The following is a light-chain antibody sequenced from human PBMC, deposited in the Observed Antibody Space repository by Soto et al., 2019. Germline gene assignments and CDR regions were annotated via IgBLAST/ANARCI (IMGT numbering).Light chain of an antibody. J-gene: IGKJ1*01. CDR3: QQYYSTPWK. V-gene: IGKV4-1*01. CDR2: WAS. Sequence: DIVMTQSPDALAVSLGERAAMNCKSSQSVLYSSNNKNYLAWYQQKPGQPPKLLIYWASTRESGVPDRFSGSGSGTDFTLTISSLQAEDVAVYYCQQYYSTPWKFGQGTKVDIK. CDR1: QSVLYSSNNKNY.